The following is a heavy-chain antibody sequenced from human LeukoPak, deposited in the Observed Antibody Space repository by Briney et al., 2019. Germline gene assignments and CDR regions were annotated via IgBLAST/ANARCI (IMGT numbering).Heavy chain of an antibody. CDR1: GYTFTGYD. CDR3: ARGRIGRNFDSLVDNWFDP. Sequence: ASVKVTCKASGYTFTGYDINWVRQATGQGLEWMGWMNPNSGNTGYAQKFQGRVTMTRNTSISTAYMELSSLRSEDTAVYYCARGRIGRNFDSLVDNWFDPWGQGTLVTVSS. D-gene: IGHD2-8*02. CDR2: MNPNSGNT. J-gene: IGHJ5*02. V-gene: IGHV1-8*01.